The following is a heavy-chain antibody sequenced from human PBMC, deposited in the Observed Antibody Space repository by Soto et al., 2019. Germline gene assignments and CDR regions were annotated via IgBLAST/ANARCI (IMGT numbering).Heavy chain of an antibody. V-gene: IGHV3-23*01. CDR1: GFTFSSYA. D-gene: IGHD3-10*01. CDR3: ARPSRITVVRGVPTDAFDI. CDR2: ISGSGGST. Sequence: EVQLLESGGGLVQPGGSLRLSCAASGFTFSSYAMSWVRQAPGKGLEWVSAISGSGGSTYYADSVKGRFTISRDNSKNTLYLQMNSLRAEDTAVYYCARPSRITVVRGVPTDAFDIWGQGTMVTVSS. J-gene: IGHJ3*02.